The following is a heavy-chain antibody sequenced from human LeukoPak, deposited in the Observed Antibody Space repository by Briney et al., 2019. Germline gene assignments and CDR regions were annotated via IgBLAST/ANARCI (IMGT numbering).Heavy chain of an antibody. D-gene: IGHD3-10*01. J-gene: IGHJ2*01. CDR3: ARDRRISGWYFDL. V-gene: IGHV3-30*03. CDR2: ISYDGSNK. Sequence: GGSLRLSCAASGFTFSNYGMHWVRQAPGKGLEWVAVISYDGSNKYYADSVKGRFTISRDNSKNTLYLQMNSLRAEDTAVYYCARDRRISGWYFDLWGRGTLVTVSS. CDR1: GFTFSNYG.